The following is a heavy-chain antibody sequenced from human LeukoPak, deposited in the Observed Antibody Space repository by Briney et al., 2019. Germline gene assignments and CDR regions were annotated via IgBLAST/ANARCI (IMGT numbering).Heavy chain of an antibody. CDR1: GGSISSGDYY. Sequence: SETLSLTCTVSGGSISSGDYYWSWIRQPPGKGLEWIGYIYYSGSTYYNPSLKSRVTISVDTSKNQFSLKLSSVTAADTAVYYCARGPQVAPAAMWGVIDYWGQGTLVTVSS. CDR3: ARGPQVAPAAMWGVIDY. CDR2: IYYSGST. V-gene: IGHV4-30-4*08. J-gene: IGHJ4*02. D-gene: IGHD2-2*01.